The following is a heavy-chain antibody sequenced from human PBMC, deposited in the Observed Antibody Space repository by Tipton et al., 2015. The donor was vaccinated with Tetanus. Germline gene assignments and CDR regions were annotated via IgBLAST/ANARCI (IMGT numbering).Heavy chain of an antibody. CDR2: ISDSGLS. Sequence: GEALGSGDYNWSWIRQPPGKGLEWLAYISDSGLSNSNYFLKSRITISRDTSRNQFSLKLTSVTAADTAVYYCARSGYYSRAYYHYRMDVWGQGTTVSVSS. CDR3: ARSGYYSRAYYHYRMDV. CDR1: GEALGSGDYN. V-gene: IGHV4-61*08. J-gene: IGHJ6*02. D-gene: IGHD3-9*01.